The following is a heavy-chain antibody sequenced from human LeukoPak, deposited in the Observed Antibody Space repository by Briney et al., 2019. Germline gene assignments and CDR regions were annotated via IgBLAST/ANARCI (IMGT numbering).Heavy chain of an antibody. D-gene: IGHD3-22*01. CDR1: GFTFSSYA. V-gene: IGHV3-23*01. CDR2: ISGSGGST. Sequence: GGSLRLSCAASGFTFSSYAMSWVRQAPGKGLEWVSAISGSGGSTYYADSVKGRFTISRDNSKNTLYLQMNSLRAEDTAVYYCASPYYYDSSGYYPPHYWGQGTLVTVSS. J-gene: IGHJ4*02. CDR3: ASPYYYDSSGYYPPHY.